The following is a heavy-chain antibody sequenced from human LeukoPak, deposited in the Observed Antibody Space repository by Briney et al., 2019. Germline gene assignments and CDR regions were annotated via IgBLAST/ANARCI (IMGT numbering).Heavy chain of an antibody. V-gene: IGHV4-59*01. CDR2: VYYSGST. J-gene: IGHJ6*03. Sequence: TSETLSLTCTVSGGSISSYYWSWIRQPPGKGLEWIGFVYYSGSTNYNPSLKSRVTISVDTSKNQFSLKLSSVTAADTAVYYCARHLFNYGGNDSYYYYYMDVWGKGTTVTVSS. D-gene: IGHD4-23*01. CDR3: ARHLFNYGGNDSYYYYYMDV. CDR1: GGSISSYY.